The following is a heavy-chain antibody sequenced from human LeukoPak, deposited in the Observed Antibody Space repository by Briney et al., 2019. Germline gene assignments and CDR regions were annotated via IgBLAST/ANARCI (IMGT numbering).Heavy chain of an antibody. CDR2: INHSGST. J-gene: IGHJ4*02. D-gene: IGHD2-2*02. CDR3: ARGGIVVPAAIYDY. Sequence: PSETLSLTCAVYGGSFSGYYWSWIRQPPGKGLEWIGEINHSGSTNYSPSLKSRVTISVDTSKNQFSLKLSSVTAADTAVYYCARGGIVVPAAIYDYWGQGTLVTVSS. CDR1: GGSFSGYY. V-gene: IGHV4-34*01.